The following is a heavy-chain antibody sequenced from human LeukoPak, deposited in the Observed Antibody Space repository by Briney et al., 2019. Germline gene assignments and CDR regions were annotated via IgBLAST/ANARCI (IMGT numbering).Heavy chain of an antibody. D-gene: IGHD4-23*01. CDR2: IHPNRGKT. Sequence: ASVKVSCKASGYTFRSYEINWVRQAPGKGLEWVGRIHPNRGKTGYAQKFQGRATMTRDTSTETAFMELSSLKFDDTAIFYCARGHYGGNRYFDIWGQGTLVTVCS. J-gene: IGHJ4*02. V-gene: IGHV1-8*01. CDR1: GYTFRSYE. CDR3: ARGHYGGNRYFDI.